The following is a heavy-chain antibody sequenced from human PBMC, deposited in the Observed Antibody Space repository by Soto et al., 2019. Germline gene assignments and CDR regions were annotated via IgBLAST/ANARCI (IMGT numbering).Heavy chain of an antibody. CDR2: ISRTGGAA. CDR3: AKAYDYIWGSYTRELDY. V-gene: IGHV3-23*01. Sequence: EVQLLESGGGLVQPGGSLRLSCAASGFTFSNFAMFWVRQAPGKGLEWVSSISRTGGAAHYADSVNGRFTISRDNSKNTLCLQMDSLRAEDTAVYYCAKAYDYIWGSYTRELDYWGQGTLVTVSS. J-gene: IGHJ4*02. CDR1: GFTFSNFA. D-gene: IGHD3-16*01.